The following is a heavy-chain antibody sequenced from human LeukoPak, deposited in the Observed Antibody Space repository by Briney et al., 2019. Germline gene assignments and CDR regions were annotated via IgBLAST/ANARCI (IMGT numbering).Heavy chain of an antibody. CDR3: ARDRKAAGFDY. CDR1: GFTVSSNY. J-gene: IGHJ4*02. V-gene: IGHV3-53*01. Sequence: GGSLRLSCAASGFTVSSNYMSWVRQAPGKGLEWVSVIYSGGSTYYADSVKGRLTISRDNSKNTLYLQMNSLRAEDTAVYYCARDRKAAGFDYWGQGTLVTVSS. CDR2: IYSGGST. D-gene: IGHD6-13*01.